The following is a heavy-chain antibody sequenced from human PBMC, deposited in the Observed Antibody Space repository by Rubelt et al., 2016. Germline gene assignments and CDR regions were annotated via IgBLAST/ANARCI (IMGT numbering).Heavy chain of an antibody. Sequence: VQLVESGGGLVQPGGSLRLSCAASGFSFSAYWMHWVRQVPGKGLMWVSRVDNDGTSTVYADSVEGRFTISRDNANNTLYLQMNKLRVDDTAVYFCTRGYRGPDYWGQGTLVTVPS. D-gene: IGHD3-16*02. CDR2: VDNDGTST. CDR1: GFSFSAYW. V-gene: IGHV3-74*03. J-gene: IGHJ4*02. CDR3: TRGYRGPDY.